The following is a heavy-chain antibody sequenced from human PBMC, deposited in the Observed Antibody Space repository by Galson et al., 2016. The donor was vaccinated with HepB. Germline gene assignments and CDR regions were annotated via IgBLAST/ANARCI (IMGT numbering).Heavy chain of an antibody. Sequence: SLRLSCAASGFTFSDYWMHWVRQAPGKGLEWVANIREDGTEKCYADSVKGRFTISRDNARNSLYLQMNSLRSEETGIYYCAREGLADGSYFDYWGRGTLVTVSS. CDR1: GFTFSDYW. J-gene: IGHJ4*02. CDR2: IREDGTEK. V-gene: IGHV3-7*01. D-gene: IGHD5-24*01. CDR3: AREGLADGSYFDY.